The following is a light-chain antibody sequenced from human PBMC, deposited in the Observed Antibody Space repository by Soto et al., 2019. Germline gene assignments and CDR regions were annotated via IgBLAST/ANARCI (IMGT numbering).Light chain of an antibody. CDR3: CSYAGSSTYV. Sequence: QSALTQPASVSGSPGQSITISCTGTSRDVGSYNLVSWYQQHPGKAPKLMIYEGSKRPSGVSNRFSGSKSGNTASLTISGLQAEDEADYYCCSYAGSSTYVFGTATKVTVL. V-gene: IGLV2-23*01. J-gene: IGLJ1*01. CDR2: EGS. CDR1: SRDVGSYNL.